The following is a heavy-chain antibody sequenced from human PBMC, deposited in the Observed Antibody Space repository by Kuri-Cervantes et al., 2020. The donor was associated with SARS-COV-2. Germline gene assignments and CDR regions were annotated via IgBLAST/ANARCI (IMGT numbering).Heavy chain of an antibody. Sequence: SGPTLVKPTQTLTLTCTFSGFSLTTSGMSVGWVRQPPGEALEWLALIYWDDDKRYSPSLKSRLTITKDTSKNQVVLTMTNLDAVDTGTYYCARINFNVRTTDYWGRGTLVTVSS. CDR2: IYWDDDK. CDR1: GFSLTTSGMS. V-gene: IGHV2-5*02. D-gene: IGHD1-1*01. J-gene: IGHJ4*02. CDR3: ARINFNVRTTDY.